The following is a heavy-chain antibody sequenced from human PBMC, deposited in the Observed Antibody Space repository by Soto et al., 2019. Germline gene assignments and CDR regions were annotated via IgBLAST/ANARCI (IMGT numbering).Heavy chain of an antibody. D-gene: IGHD2-21*02. CDR1: GFIFTTYG. CDR2: IWYDGSNQ. CDR3: VKDHCGGDCYSDPYFEY. V-gene: IGHV3-33*06. Sequence: QVQLVESGGGVVQPGRSLRLSCAASGFIFTTYGLHWVRQAPGTGLEWVEVIWYDGSNQYYADSVKGRFTISRDNSKHTLYLEMNSVRVEDTAVYYCVKDHCGGDCYSDPYFEYWCQGTLVTVSS. J-gene: IGHJ4*02.